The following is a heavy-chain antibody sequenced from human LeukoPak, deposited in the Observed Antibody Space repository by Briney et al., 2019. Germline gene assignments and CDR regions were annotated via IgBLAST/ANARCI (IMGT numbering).Heavy chain of an antibody. CDR2: IYYSGST. J-gene: IGHJ4*02. CDR1: GGSISSNSYY. Sequence: SETLSLTCTASGGSISSNSYYWGWIRQPPGKGLEWIGSIYYSGSTYYNPSLKTRVTISLDTSKNQFSLKLSSVTAADTAVYYCATQLGYCSSTTCQDFDYWGQGTLVTVSS. CDR3: ATQLGYCSSTTCQDFDY. V-gene: IGHV4-39*01. D-gene: IGHD2-2*01.